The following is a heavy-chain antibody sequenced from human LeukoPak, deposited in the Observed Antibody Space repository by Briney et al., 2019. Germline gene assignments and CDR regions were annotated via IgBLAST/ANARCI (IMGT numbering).Heavy chain of an antibody. V-gene: IGHV3-30*02. CDR1: GFTFSSYG. D-gene: IGHD1-26*01. J-gene: IGHJ4*02. Sequence: GGSLRLSCAASGFTFSSYGMHWVRQAPGKGLEWVAFIRYDGSNKYYADSVKGRFTISRDNSKNTLYLQMNSLRAEDTAVYYCAKDPEYSGSYLDYWGQGTLVTVSS. CDR3: AKDPEYSGSYLDY. CDR2: IRYDGSNK.